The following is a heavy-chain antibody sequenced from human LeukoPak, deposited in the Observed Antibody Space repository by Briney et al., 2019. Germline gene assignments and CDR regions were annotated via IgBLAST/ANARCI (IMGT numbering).Heavy chain of an antibody. D-gene: IGHD1-26*01. Sequence: PGGSLRLSCAASGFTFSSHGMHWVRQAPGKGLEWVAIIWYDGSNKYYADSVKGRFTISRDNAKNSLYLQMNSLRADDTAIYYCARDKIVGPTTLDYWGQGTLVTVSS. CDR2: IWYDGSNK. J-gene: IGHJ4*02. V-gene: IGHV3-33*01. CDR3: ARDKIVGPTTLDY. CDR1: GFTFSSHG.